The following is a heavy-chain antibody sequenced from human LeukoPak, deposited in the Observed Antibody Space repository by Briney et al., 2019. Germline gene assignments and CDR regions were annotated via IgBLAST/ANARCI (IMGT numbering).Heavy chain of an antibody. J-gene: IGHJ6*03. Sequence: GGSLRLSCAASGFTFDDYAMHWVRQAPGKGLEWVSGISWNRGSIGYAASVKGRFTISRDNSKKSLYLQMNSLRTEDTALYYCATGDYDFWSGYYFSYYYYMDVWGKGTTVTVSS. V-gene: IGHV3-9*01. CDR3: ATGDYDFWSGYYFSYYYYMDV. CDR2: ISWNRGSI. D-gene: IGHD3-3*01. CDR1: GFTFDDYA.